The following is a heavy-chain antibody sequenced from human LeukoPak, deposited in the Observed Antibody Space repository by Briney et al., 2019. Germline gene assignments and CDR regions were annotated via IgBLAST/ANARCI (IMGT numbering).Heavy chain of an antibody. CDR3: ARHVQYYYDSSGFHFDY. D-gene: IGHD3-22*01. CDR2: IYYSGST. CDR1: GGSISSYY. Sequence: SETLSLTCTVSGGSISSYYWSWIRQPPGKGLEWIGYIYYSGSTNYNPSLKSRVTISVDTSKNQFSLKLSSVTAADTAVYYCARHVQYYYDSSGFHFDYWGQGTLVTVSS. V-gene: IGHV4-59*08. J-gene: IGHJ4*02.